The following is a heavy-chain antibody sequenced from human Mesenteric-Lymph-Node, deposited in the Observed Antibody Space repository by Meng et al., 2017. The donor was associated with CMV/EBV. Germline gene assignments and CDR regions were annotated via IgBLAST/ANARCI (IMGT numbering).Heavy chain of an antibody. CDR1: GFSFSING. V-gene: IGHV1-2*02. D-gene: IGHD6-19*01. Sequence: GESLKISCAASGFSFSINGMHWVRQAPGQGLEWMGWSNPNGGGTNYAQKFQGRVTLTRDTSISTAYMELNRLTSDDTAVYYCTRGGWYYWHFDLWGRGTLVTVSS. CDR3: TRGGWYYWHFDL. CDR2: SNPNGGGT. J-gene: IGHJ2*01.